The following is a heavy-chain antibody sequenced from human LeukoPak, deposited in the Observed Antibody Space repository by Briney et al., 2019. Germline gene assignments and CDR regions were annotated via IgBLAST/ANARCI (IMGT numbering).Heavy chain of an antibody. CDR3: ARDFEISSG. J-gene: IGHJ4*02. CDR1: EFTFSSYW. Sequence: PGGSLRLSCAASEFTFSSYWMSWVRQAPGKGLEWVANIKEDGTERYYVDSVKGRFTVARDNAKNSLYLRMNSLRAEDTAVYYCARDFEISSGWGQGTLVTVSS. CDR2: IKEDGTER. V-gene: IGHV3-7*01. D-gene: IGHD6-19*01.